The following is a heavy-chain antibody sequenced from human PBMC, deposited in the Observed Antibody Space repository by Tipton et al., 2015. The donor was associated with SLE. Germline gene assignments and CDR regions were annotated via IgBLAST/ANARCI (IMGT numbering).Heavy chain of an antibody. Sequence: TLSLTCAVSGYSISNTNWWGWIRQPPGKGLEWIGYLYYTGNTNYNPSLESRVTMSVDTSKNQFSLKLSSVTAFDTAVYYCARTLGAIAHTVYDAFDIWGQGTMVTVSS. CDR1: GYSISNTNW. D-gene: IGHD1-26*01. CDR2: LYYTGNT. V-gene: IGHV4-28*06. J-gene: IGHJ3*02. CDR3: ARTLGAIAHTVYDAFDI.